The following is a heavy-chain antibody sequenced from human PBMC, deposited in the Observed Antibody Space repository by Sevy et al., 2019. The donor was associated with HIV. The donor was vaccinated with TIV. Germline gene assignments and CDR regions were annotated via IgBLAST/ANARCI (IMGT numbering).Heavy chain of an antibody. CDR1: GYSFTSYW. CDR3: ARLLRDIVATNDAFDI. CDR2: IYPGDSDT. V-gene: IGHV5-51*01. J-gene: IGHJ3*02. D-gene: IGHD5-12*01. Sequence: GESLKISCKGSGYSFTSYWIGWVRQMPGKGLEWMGIIYPGDSDTRYSPSFQGQVTISADKSISTAYLQWSSLKASDTAMYYWARLLRDIVATNDAFDIWGQGTMVTVSS.